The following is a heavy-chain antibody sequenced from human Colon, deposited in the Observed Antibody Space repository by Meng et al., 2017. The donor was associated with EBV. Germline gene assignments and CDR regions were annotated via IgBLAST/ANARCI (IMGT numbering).Heavy chain of an antibody. J-gene: IGHJ4*02. D-gene: IGHD2-8*02. CDR2: IIHGGSP. Sequence: QVQRQQWGAGLLKPSETLYLTCAVNGGSLRGAYWNWIRQPPGKGLEWIGEIIHGGSPSYNPSLKSRVTISIDTSKNQLSLMLSSVTAADTAVYYCARRPTGIDYWGQGTLVTVSS. V-gene: IGHV4-34*12. CDR1: GGSLRGAY. CDR3: ARRPTGIDY.